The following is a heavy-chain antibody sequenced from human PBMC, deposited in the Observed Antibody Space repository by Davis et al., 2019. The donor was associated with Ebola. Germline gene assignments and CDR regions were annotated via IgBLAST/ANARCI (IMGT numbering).Heavy chain of an antibody. J-gene: IGHJ1*01. V-gene: IGHV3-53*01. Sequence: GESLKISCTTSGFTFGDYAMTWVRQAPGKGLEWVSDIYHGGNTHHADSVEGRFTISRDDSKNTVYLQMDRVRLEDTAVYYCARGVNGDLQFWGQGILVTVSS. CDR2: IYHGGNT. CDR3: ARGVNGDLQF. D-gene: IGHD2-21*02. CDR1: GFTFGDYA.